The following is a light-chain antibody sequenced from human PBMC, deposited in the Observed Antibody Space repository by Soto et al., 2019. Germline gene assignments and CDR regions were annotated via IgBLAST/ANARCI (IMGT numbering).Light chain of an antibody. V-gene: IGKV1-6*01. CDR3: LQDYNYPLT. Sequence: AIQMTQSPSSLSASVGDRVTITCRASQGIRNDLAWYQHKPGKAPNLLIYSASSLQSGVPSRFSGSGSGTDFTLTISSLQPEDFATYYCLQDYNYPLTFGGGTKVEIK. CDR1: QGIRND. J-gene: IGKJ4*01. CDR2: SAS.